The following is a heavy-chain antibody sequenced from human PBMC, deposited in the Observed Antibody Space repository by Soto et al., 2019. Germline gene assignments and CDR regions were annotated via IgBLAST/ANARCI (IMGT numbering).Heavy chain of an antibody. V-gene: IGHV1-69*01. CDR3: ARDGSDYSTSGHYDP. CDR2: IIPIFGTR. J-gene: IGHJ5*02. CDR1: GGTHSSYA. Sequence: VQLVQSGAEVKKPGSSVKVSCKVTGGTHSSYAITWVRQAPGQGLEWMGGIIPIFGTRDYAQKFQGRVTITADPSTSTAYLELSGLTSDDTAVYYCARDGSDYSTSGHYDPWGQGTLVTVSS. D-gene: IGHD3-22*01.